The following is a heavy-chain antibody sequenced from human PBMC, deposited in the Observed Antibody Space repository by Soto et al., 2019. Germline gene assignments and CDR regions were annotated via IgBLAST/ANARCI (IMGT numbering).Heavy chain of an antibody. V-gene: IGHV2-5*04. Sequence: QITLKESGPTLVKPTQTLTLTCTFSGFSLYNRGVAVGWIRQPPGYALEWLALIYWDDDNRYSPSLKSRLTIAKDTSKTQAVITMANVAPVDTCTYYCILPTPYSTSRMDYWGQRIQVTVS. CDR2: IYWDDDN. CDR1: GFSLYNRGVA. D-gene: IGHD2-21*01. CDR3: ILPTPYSTSRMDY. J-gene: IGHJ4*02.